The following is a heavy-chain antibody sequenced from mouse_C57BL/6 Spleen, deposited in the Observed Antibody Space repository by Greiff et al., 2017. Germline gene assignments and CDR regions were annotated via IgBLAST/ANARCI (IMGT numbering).Heavy chain of an antibody. Sequence: EVKLMESGEGLVKPGGSLKLSCAASGFTFSSYAMSWVRQTPEKRLEWVAYISSGGDYIYYADTVKGRFTISRDNARNTLYLQMSSLKSEDTAMYYCTRDYSNYVGYAMDYWGQGTSVTVSS. CDR3: TRDYSNYVGYAMDY. D-gene: IGHD2-5*01. CDR1: GFTFSSYA. CDR2: ISSGGDYI. V-gene: IGHV5-9-1*02. J-gene: IGHJ4*01.